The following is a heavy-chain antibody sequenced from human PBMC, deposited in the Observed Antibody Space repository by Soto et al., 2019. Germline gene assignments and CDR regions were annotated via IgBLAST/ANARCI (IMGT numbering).Heavy chain of an antibody. CDR3: AKAPRYSSSWYGAFDY. D-gene: IGHD6-13*01. J-gene: IGHJ4*02. CDR1: GFTFSSYA. Sequence: PGGALRLSCAASGFTFSSYAMSWVRQAPGKGLEWVSAISGSGGSTYYADSVKGRFTISRDNSKNTLYLQMNSLRAEDTAVYYCAKAPRYSSSWYGAFDYWGQGTLVTVSS. CDR2: ISGSGGST. V-gene: IGHV3-23*01.